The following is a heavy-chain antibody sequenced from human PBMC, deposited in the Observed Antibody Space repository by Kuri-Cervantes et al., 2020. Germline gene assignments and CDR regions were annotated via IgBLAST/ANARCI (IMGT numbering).Heavy chain of an antibody. V-gene: IGHV4-39*01. CDR2: IYYSGRT. Sequence: SETLSLTCSVSGGSISSSSYYWGWIRQPPGKGLEWIGSIYYSGRTYYNPSLKSRVTISVDTSKNQFSLKLSSVTAADTAVYYCARRTNWEYYFDYWGQGTLVTVSS. CDR1: GGSISSSSYY. CDR3: ARRTNWEYYFDY. D-gene: IGHD7-27*01. J-gene: IGHJ4*02.